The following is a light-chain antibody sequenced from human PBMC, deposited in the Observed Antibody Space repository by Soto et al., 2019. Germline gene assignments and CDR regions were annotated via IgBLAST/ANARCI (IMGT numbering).Light chain of an antibody. J-gene: IGKJ2*01. V-gene: IGKV4-1*01. CDR3: HQYYSSPHT. Sequence: LVMTQSPDSLAVSLGERATINCRSSQSVFQSFHRKNLIAWYQQKPGQPPKLLFYWASARESGVPDRFSVSESGTDFTLTINSLQAEDVAVYYCHQYYSSPHTFGGGTKLEIK. CDR2: WAS. CDR1: QSVFQSFHRKNL.